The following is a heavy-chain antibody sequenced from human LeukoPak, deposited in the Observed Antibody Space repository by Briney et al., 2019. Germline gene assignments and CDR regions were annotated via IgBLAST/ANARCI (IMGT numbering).Heavy chain of an antibody. CDR3: ARAATPFYYDSSGYYVDY. CDR2: ISAHNGNT. Sequence: ASVKVSCKASGYTFTSYGISWVRQAPGQGLEWMGWISAHNGNTNYAQKLQGRVTMTTDTSTSTAYMELRSLRSDDTAVYYCARAATPFYYDSSGYYVDYWGQGTLVTVSS. J-gene: IGHJ4*02. CDR1: GYTFTSYG. D-gene: IGHD3-22*01. V-gene: IGHV1-18*01.